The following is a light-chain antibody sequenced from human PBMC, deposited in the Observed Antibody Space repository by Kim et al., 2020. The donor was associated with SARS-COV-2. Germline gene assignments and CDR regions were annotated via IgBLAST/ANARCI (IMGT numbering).Light chain of an antibody. CDR3: LQHSTYPIT. J-gene: IGKJ5*01. V-gene: IGKV1-17*01. CDR2: GAS. Sequence: AALGDRVPITCRARQDIRNDLGWYQQKPGSAPKRLIYGASSLQSGFPSRFSGSGSGTEFTLTINSVQPEDFATYFCLQHSTYPITFGQGTRLEIK. CDR1: QDIRND.